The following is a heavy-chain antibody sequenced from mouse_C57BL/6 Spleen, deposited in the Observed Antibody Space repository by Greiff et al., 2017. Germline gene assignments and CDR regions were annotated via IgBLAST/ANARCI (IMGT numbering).Heavy chain of an antibody. J-gene: IGHJ4*01. CDR2: INYDGSST. V-gene: IGHV5-16*01. Sequence: EVQLVESEGGLVQPGSSMKLSCTASGFPFSDYYMAWVRQVPEKGLEWVANINYDGSSTYYLDSLQSRFIISRDNAKNILYLQMSSLKSEDTATYYCAREGYYYAMDYWGQGTSGTVSS. CDR1: GFPFSDYY. CDR3: AREGYYYAMDY.